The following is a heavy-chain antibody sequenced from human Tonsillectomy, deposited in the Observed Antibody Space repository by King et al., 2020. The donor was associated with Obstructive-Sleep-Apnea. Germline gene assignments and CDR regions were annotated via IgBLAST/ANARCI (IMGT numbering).Heavy chain of an antibody. Sequence: VQLQESGPGLVKPSQTLSLTCTVFGGSISSGGYYWSWLRQHPGKGLEWIGFIYYMGRTYYNPSLKSRVTISVDTSENQFSLKLRSVTAADTSVYYCVRDGGYSYGFSLDYWGQGTLVTVSS. V-gene: IGHV4-31*03. CDR2: IYYMGRT. J-gene: IGHJ4*02. CDR1: GGSISSGGYY. D-gene: IGHD5-18*01. CDR3: VRDGGYSYGFSLDY.